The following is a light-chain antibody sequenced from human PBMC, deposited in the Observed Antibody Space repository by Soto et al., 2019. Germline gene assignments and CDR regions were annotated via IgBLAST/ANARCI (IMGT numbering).Light chain of an antibody. J-gene: IGKJ5*01. CDR3: LQFNSYVLT. CDR1: QDITSA. V-gene: IGKV1-13*02. CDR2: AAS. Sequence: AIQLTQSPSSLSASVGDRVTITCRASQDITSALAWYQQKPGKAPNLLIYAASSLKSGVPSRFSRSGSGTYFTIPISSLQPEDFATYYCLQFNSYVLTFGQGTRLETK.